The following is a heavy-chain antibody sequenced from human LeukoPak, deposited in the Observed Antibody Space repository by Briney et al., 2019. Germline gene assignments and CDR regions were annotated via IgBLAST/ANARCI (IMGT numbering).Heavy chain of an antibody. CDR2: IHYSGST. J-gene: IGHJ4*02. CDR3: ARWYSSGWAFDY. V-gene: IGHV4-61*01. D-gene: IGHD6-19*01. Sequence: SETLSLTCTVSGGSVSSGSYYWSWIRQPPGKGLEWIGYIHYSGSTKYNPSLKSRVTISVDTSKNQFSLKLSSVTAADTAVYYCARWYSSGWAFDYWGQGTLVTVSS. CDR1: GGSVSSGSYY.